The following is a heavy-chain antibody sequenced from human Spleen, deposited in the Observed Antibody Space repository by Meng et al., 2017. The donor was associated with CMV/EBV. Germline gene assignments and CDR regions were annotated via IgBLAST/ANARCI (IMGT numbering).Heavy chain of an antibody. V-gene: IGHV3-48*04. Sequence: GESLKISCAASGFTFSSYAMSWIRQAPGKGLEWVSYISSSSSTIYYADSVKGRFTISRDNAKNSLYLQMNSLRAEDTAVYYCARGRYCSSTSCYYLYFDYWGQGTLVTVSS. CDR2: ISSSSSTI. D-gene: IGHD2-2*01. J-gene: IGHJ4*02. CDR3: ARGRYCSSTSCYYLYFDY. CDR1: GFTFSSYA.